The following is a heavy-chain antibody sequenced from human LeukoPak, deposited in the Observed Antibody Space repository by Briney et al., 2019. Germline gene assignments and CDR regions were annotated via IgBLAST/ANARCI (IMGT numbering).Heavy chain of an antibody. CDR3: TRDQEGSDY. CDR1: RFTFSFYS. CDR2: ITRSSSAK. V-gene: IGHV3-48*01. J-gene: IGHJ4*02. Sequence: GGSLRLSCVASRFTFSFYSMNWVCQAPGKGLEWVSYITRSSSAKFYADSVKGRFTISRDNAENLLYLQMNSLRAEDTAVYYCTRDQEGSDYWGQGTLVTVSS.